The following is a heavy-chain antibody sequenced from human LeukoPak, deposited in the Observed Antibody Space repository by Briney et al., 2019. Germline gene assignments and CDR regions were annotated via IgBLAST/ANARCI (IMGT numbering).Heavy chain of an antibody. CDR2: IRSKAYGGTT. D-gene: IGHD3-16*02. V-gene: IGHV3-49*04. CDR1: GFTFDDYW. Sequence: GGSLRLSCGASGFTFDDYWMSWVRQAPGKGLEWVGLIRSKAYGGTTEYAASVKGRFTISRDDSKSIAYLQMNSLKTEDTAVYYCTRVVITFGGVIRGSNDAFDIWGQGTMVTVSS. J-gene: IGHJ3*02. CDR3: TRVVITFGGVIRGSNDAFDI.